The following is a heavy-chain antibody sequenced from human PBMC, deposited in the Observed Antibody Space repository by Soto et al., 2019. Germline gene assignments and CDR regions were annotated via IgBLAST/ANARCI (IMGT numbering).Heavy chain of an antibody. D-gene: IGHD3-9*01. CDR3: ASSEYDTPRWGWFDP. CDR2: INAGNGNT. Sequence: QVQLVQSGAEVKKPGASVKASCKASGYTFTSYAMHWVRQAPGQRLEWMGWINAGNGNTKYSQKFQGRVTITRDTSASTAYMELSSLRSEDTAVYYCASSEYDTPRWGWFDPWGQGTLVTVSS. J-gene: IGHJ5*02. CDR1: GYTFTSYA. V-gene: IGHV1-3*01.